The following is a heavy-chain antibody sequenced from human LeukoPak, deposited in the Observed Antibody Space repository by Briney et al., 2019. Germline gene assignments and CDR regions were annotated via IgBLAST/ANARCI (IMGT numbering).Heavy chain of an antibody. CDR1: GFAFTKDA. V-gene: IGHV3-23*01. J-gene: IGHJ4*02. CDR3: AKSKERLGPLDY. D-gene: IGHD1-1*01. CDR2: ISGSGGST. Sequence: PGGSLTLSCAASGFAFTKDAVSWVRQAPGKGLEWVSAISGSGGSTYYADSVKGRFTISRDNSKNTLYLQMNSLRAEDTAVYYCAKSKERLGPLDYWGQGTLVTVSS.